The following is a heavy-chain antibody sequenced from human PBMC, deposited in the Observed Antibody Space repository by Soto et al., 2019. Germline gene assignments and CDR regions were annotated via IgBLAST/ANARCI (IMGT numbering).Heavy chain of an antibody. Sequence: GSLRLPCAASGFTFSSYGMHWVRQDPGKGLEWVAVISYDGSNKYYADSVKGRFTSSRDNSKNTLYLQMNSLRAEDTAVYYCAKEGTNGAFDYWGQGTLVIVSS. J-gene: IGHJ4*02. CDR3: AKEGTNGAFDY. D-gene: IGHD2-8*01. V-gene: IGHV3-30*18. CDR2: ISYDGSNK. CDR1: GFTFSSYG.